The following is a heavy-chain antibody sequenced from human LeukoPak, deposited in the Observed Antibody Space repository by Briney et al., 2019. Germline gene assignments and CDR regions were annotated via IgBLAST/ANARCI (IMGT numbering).Heavy chain of an antibody. J-gene: IGHJ4*02. CDR1: GFTFSSYG. Sequence: SGGSLRLSCAASGFTFSSYGMHWVRQAPGKGLEWVAVISYDGSKTYYADSVKGRFTISGDNSKNTLYLQMNSLRAEDTAVYYCASPGGYDFWSGPFDYWGQGTLVTVSS. D-gene: IGHD3-3*01. CDR3: ASPGGYDFWSGPFDY. CDR2: ISYDGSKT. V-gene: IGHV3-30*03.